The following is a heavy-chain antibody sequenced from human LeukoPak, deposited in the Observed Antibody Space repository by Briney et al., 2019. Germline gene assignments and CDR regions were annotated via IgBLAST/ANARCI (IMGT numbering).Heavy chain of an antibody. CDR3: ARDPIGSRWPYYFDY. D-gene: IGHD6-13*01. CDR2: INAGNGNT. CDR1: GYTFTTYA. V-gene: IGHV1-3*01. Sequence: ASVKVSCKASGYTFTTYAMHWVRHAPGQRLEWMGWINAGNGNTKYSQKFQARVTITRDTSASTAYMEMRSLRSEDTAVYYCARDPIGSRWPYYFDYWGQGTLVTVAS. J-gene: IGHJ4*02.